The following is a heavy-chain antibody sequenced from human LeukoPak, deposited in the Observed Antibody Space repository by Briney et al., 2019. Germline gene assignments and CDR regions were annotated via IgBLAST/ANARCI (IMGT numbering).Heavy chain of an antibody. D-gene: IGHD5-24*01. Sequence: SETLSLTCTVSGDSMSSGDYYWSWIRQPPGKGLEWIGYIYHSGTAYYNPSLKSRVTVLVDRSKNQFSLRLSSVTAADTAVYYCARDQDGGLDYWGQGTLVTVSS. V-gene: IGHV4-30-2*01. CDR2: IYHSGTA. CDR1: GDSMSSGDYY. CDR3: ARDQDGGLDY. J-gene: IGHJ4*02.